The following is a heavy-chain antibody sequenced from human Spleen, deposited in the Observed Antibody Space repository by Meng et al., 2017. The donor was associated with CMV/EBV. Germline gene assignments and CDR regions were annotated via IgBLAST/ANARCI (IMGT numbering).Heavy chain of an antibody. Sequence: GESLKISCAASGFTFSSYAMSWVRQAPGKGLEWVSTINASGRRTFYADSVKGQFTISRDNSRNILYLQMNSLRVEDTAVYYCAKFQGYYYYYGMDVWGQGTTVTVSS. J-gene: IGHJ6*02. CDR1: GFTFSSYA. V-gene: IGHV3-23*01. CDR2: INASGRRT. CDR3: AKFQGYYYYYGMDV.